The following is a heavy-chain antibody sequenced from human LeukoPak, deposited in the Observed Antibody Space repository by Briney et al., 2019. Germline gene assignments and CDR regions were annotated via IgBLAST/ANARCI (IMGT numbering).Heavy chain of an antibody. D-gene: IGHD6-19*01. J-gene: IGHJ5*02. Sequence: QAGGSLRLSCAASGFTFSSYAMSWVRQAPGKGLEWVSAISGSGGSTYYADSVKGRFTISRDNSKNTLYLQMNSLRAEDTAVYYCAKGSSSGSYYWFDPWGQGTLVTVSS. V-gene: IGHV3-23*01. CDR2: ISGSGGST. CDR3: AKGSSSGSYYWFDP. CDR1: GFTFSSYA.